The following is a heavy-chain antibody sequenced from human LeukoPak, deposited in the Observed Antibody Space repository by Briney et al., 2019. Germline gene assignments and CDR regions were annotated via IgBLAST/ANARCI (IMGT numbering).Heavy chain of an antibody. D-gene: IGHD6-13*01. V-gene: IGHV3-48*01. CDR3: ARRVPRSVYSSRSGYYFDY. CDR1: GVTFSSYS. Sequence: GGSLRLSCAASGVTFSSYSMNWVRQAPGEGLEWVSYISSSSSTIYYADSVKGRFTISRDNAKNSLYLQMNSLRAEDTAVYYCARRVPRSVYSSRSGYYFDYWGQGTLVTVSS. CDR2: ISSSSSTI. J-gene: IGHJ4*02.